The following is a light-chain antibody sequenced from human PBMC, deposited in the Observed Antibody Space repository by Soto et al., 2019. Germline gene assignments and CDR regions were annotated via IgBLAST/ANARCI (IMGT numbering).Light chain of an antibody. J-gene: IGKJ1*01. CDR2: LGS. Sequence: DIVMIQSPLSLPVTPGEPASISCRSSQSLLHSDGYNYLDWYLQKPGQSPQLLIYLGSNRASGVPDRFSGSGSGTDFTLKISRVAAEDVGVYYCMQALQTPATFGQGTKVEIK. CDR1: QSLLHSDGYNY. V-gene: IGKV2-28*01. CDR3: MQALQTPAT.